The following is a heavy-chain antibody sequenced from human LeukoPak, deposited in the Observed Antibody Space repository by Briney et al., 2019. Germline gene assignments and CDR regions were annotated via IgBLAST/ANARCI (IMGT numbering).Heavy chain of an antibody. D-gene: IGHD1-26*01. CDR1: GGSISSYY. Sequence: SETLSLTCTVSGGSISSYYWSWIRQPPGKGLEWIGYIYYSGSTNYNPSLKSRVTISVDTSKNQFSLKLSSVTAADTAVYYCARDAAGGSYHGAFDIWGQGTMVTVSS. V-gene: IGHV4-59*01. CDR2: IYYSGST. CDR3: ARDAAGGSYHGAFDI. J-gene: IGHJ3*02.